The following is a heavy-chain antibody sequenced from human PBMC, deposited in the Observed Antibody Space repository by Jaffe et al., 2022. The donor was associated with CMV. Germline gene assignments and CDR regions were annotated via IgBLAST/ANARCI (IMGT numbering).Heavy chain of an antibody. V-gene: IGHV3-9*01. CDR3: AKDISFNGDYYFDY. J-gene: IGHJ4*02. CDR1: GFTFDDYA. CDR2: ISWNSGSI. D-gene: IGHD4-17*01. Sequence: EVQLVESGGGLVQPGRSLRLSCAASGFTFDDYAMHWVRQAPGKGLEWVSGISWNSGSIGYADSVKGRFTISRDNAKNSLYLQMNSLRAEDTALYYCAKDISFNGDYYFDYWGQGTLVTVSS.